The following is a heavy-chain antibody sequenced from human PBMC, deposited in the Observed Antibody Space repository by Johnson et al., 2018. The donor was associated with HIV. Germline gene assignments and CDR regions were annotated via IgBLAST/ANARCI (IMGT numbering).Heavy chain of an antibody. V-gene: IGHV3-30*04. CDR2: ISYDGSNK. J-gene: IGHJ3*02. D-gene: IGHD3-9*01. Sequence: QVQLVESGGGLVKPGRSLRLSCAASGFTFSSYAMHWVRQAPGKGLEWVAVISYDGSNKYYADSVKGRFTISRDNSKNTLYLQMNSLRAEDTAVYYCARAAYVHYDILTGPPLEDAFDIWGQGTMVTVSS. CDR1: GFTFSSYA. CDR3: ARAAYVHYDILTGPPLEDAFDI.